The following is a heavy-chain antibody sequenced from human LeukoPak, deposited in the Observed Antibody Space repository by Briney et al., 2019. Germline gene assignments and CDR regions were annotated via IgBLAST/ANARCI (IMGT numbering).Heavy chain of an antibody. Sequence: SETLSLTCTVSGVSISSGDYYWSWIRQPPGKGLECIGYIYYSGSTYYNPSLKSRVTISVDTSKNQFSLKLSSVTAADTAVYYCAREDYDILTGYPNWFDPWGQGTLVTVSS. D-gene: IGHD3-9*01. V-gene: IGHV4-30-4*02. J-gene: IGHJ5*02. CDR1: GVSISSGDYY. CDR2: IYYSGST. CDR3: AREDYDILTGYPNWFDP.